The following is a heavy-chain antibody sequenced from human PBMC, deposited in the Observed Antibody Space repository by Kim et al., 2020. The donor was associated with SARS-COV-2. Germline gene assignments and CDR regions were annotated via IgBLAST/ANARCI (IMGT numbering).Heavy chain of an antibody. V-gene: IGHV1-69*13. CDR1: GGTFSSYA. CDR3: ARDLEDLWYSSSSGYYGMDV. J-gene: IGHJ6*02. Sequence: SVKVSCKASGGTFSSYAISWVRQAPGQGLEWMGGIIPIFGTANYAQKFQGRVTITADESTSTAYMELSSLRSEDTAVYYCARDLEDLWYSSSSGYYGMDVWGQGTTVTVSS. D-gene: IGHD6-6*01. CDR2: IIPIFGTA.